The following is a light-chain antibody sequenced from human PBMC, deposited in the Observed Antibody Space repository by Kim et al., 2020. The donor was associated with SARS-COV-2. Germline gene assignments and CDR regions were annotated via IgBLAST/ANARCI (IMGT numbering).Light chain of an antibody. CDR2: RTS. CDR3: QQYNTDPWT. V-gene: IGKV1-5*03. Sequence: DIQMTQSPSTLSASVGDRVTITCRASQSISTWLAWYQQRQGIAPKVLIYRTSDLGGGVPSRFSGSVSGTQFTLTISSLQPDDFATYYCQQYNTDPWTFGQGTKVDIK. J-gene: IGKJ1*01. CDR1: QSISTW.